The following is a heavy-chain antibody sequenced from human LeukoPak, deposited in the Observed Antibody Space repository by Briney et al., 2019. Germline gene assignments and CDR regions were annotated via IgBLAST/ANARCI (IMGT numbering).Heavy chain of an antibody. J-gene: IGHJ5*02. Sequence: PSETLSLTCTVSGDSISSGDYYWSWIRQPPGKGLEWIGYIYYSGSTYYNPSLKSRINISVDTSKNQFSLKLRSVTAADTAVYYCARGGYTYGINWFDPWGQGTLVTVSS. D-gene: IGHD5-18*01. CDR2: IYYSGST. V-gene: IGHV4-30-4*01. CDR1: GDSISSGDYY. CDR3: ARGGYTYGINWFDP.